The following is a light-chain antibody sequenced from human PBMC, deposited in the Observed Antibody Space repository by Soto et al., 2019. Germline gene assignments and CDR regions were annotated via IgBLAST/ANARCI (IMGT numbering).Light chain of an antibody. CDR2: GAS. J-gene: IGKJ3*01. CDR3: QQYNKWPVT. CDR1: QSVSSN. V-gene: IGKV3-15*01. Sequence: EIVMTQSPAILSVSPGERATLSCWASQSVSSNLAWYQQEPGQAPRLLIYGASSRATGIPSRFSGSGSGTEFTLTISSLQSEDFAVYYCQQYNKWPVTFGPGTKVDI.